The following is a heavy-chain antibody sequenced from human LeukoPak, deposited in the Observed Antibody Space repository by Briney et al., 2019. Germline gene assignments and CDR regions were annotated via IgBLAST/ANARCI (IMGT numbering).Heavy chain of an antibody. D-gene: IGHD3-22*01. CDR2: INHSGST. CDR1: GGSFSGYY. J-gene: IGHJ4*02. Sequence: SETLSLTCAVYGGSFSGYYWSWIRQPPGKGLEWVGEINHSGSTNYNPSLKSRVTISVDTSKNQFSLKLSSVTAADTAVYYCARDPAPKYYYDSSGPKTYYFDYWGQGTLVTVSS. V-gene: IGHV4-34*01. CDR3: ARDPAPKYYYDSSGPKTYYFDY.